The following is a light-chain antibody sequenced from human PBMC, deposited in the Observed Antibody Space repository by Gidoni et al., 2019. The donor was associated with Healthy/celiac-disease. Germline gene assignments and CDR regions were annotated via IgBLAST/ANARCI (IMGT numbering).Light chain of an antibody. Sequence: EILLTQSPAPLSLSPGERATLSCRASQSVSSYLAWYQQKPGQAPRLLIYDASNRATGIPARFSGSGSGTDFTLTISSLEPEDFAVYYCQQRSNWSITFGQGTRLEIK. J-gene: IGKJ5*01. CDR2: DAS. V-gene: IGKV3-11*01. CDR3: QQRSNWSIT. CDR1: QSVSSY.